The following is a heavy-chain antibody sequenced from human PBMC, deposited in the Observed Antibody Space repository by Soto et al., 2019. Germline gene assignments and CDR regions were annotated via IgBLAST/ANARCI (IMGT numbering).Heavy chain of an antibody. CDR3: AKTGGWNWFDP. CDR2: ISPYTGDT. Sequence: QVPLVQSGAEVKKPGASVKVSCKASGYTFTDYGISWVRQAPGQGLEWMGWISPYTGDTKYPQRLPGRVTVTADTSTSTAYMELRSLKSDDTAVYYCAKTGGWNWFDPWGQGTLVSVSS. CDR1: GYTFTDYG. J-gene: IGHJ5*02. D-gene: IGHD6-19*01. V-gene: IGHV1-18*01.